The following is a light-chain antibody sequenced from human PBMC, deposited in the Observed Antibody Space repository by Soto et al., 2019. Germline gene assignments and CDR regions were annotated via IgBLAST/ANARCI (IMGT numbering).Light chain of an antibody. CDR1: QSVGSN. V-gene: IGKV3-15*01. CDR3: XXXXXWPYT. J-gene: IGKJ2*01. Sequence: EIVMTQSPATLSVSPGERASLSCRASQSVGSNLAWYQQTAGQAPRLLIYGASTRATGIPARFSGSGSGTEFPLTISSLQSEXXXXXXXXXXXXWPYTFGQGTKLEIK. CDR2: GAS.